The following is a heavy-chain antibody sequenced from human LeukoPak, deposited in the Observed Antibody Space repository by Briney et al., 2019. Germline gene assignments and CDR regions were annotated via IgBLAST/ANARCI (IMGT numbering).Heavy chain of an antibody. J-gene: IGHJ4*02. D-gene: IGHD7-27*01. Sequence: GGSLRLSCVASGSTFGLYSMNWVRQAPGKGLEWVAYMTSGSTIMNYTDSVKGRFTISRDNAKNSLYLQMNSLRAEDTAVYYCARGRGGPNWGYYFDSWGQGTLVTVSS. V-gene: IGHV3-48*04. CDR1: GSTFGLYS. CDR3: ARGRGGPNWGYYFDS. CDR2: MTSGSTIM.